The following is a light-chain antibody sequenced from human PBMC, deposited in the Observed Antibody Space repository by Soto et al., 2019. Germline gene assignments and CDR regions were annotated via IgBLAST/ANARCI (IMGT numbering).Light chain of an antibody. V-gene: IGKV1-39*01. J-gene: IGKJ1*01. CDR2: AAS. CDR3: QQSHSTPLT. Sequence: DIQMTQSPSSLSASVGDRVTITCLASQSISSYLNWYQQKPGKAPNLLIYAASSLQSGVPSRFSGSRSGTDFTLTISSLQPEDFATYYCQQSHSTPLTFGQGTKVDI. CDR1: QSISSY.